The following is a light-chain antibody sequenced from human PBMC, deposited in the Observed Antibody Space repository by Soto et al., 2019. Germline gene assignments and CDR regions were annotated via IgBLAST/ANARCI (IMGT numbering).Light chain of an antibody. V-gene: IGKV1-12*01. Sequence: DIPMTQLPSSMSASVGDRVTITCRASQGISRWLAWYHQKPGKDPNLLIYSASTLHSGVPSRFSGSGSGTDFTLTISSLQPEDVGTYYCQQANSFPLTFGPGTKVDMK. J-gene: IGKJ3*01. CDR1: QGISRW. CDR3: QQANSFPLT. CDR2: SAS.